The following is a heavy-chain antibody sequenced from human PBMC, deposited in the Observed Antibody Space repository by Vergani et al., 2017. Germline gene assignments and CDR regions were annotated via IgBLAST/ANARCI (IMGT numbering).Heavy chain of an antibody. D-gene: IGHD2-15*01. V-gene: IGHV5-51*01. CDR2: IYPGDSDT. CDR1: GYSFTSYW. CDR3: AREGMGCSGGSCYSLSSYGMDV. J-gene: IGHJ6*02. Sequence: EVQLVESGGGLVQPGESLKISCKGSGYSFTSYWIGWVRQMPGKGLEWMGIIYPGDSDTRYSPSFQGQVTISADKAISTAYLQWSSLKASDTAMYYCAREGMGCSGGSCYSLSSYGMDVWGQGTTVTVSS.